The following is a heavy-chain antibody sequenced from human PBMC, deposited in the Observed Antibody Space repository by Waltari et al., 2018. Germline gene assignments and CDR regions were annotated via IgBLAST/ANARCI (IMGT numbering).Heavy chain of an antibody. D-gene: IGHD6-13*01. J-gene: IGHJ4*02. CDR3: AQGYSSSWPLVGYFDY. Sequence: QITLKESGPTLVKPTQTLTLTCTFSGFSLSTSGVGVGWIRQPPGKALEWLALIYWNDDKRYSPSLKSRLTITKDTSKNQVVLTMTNMDPVDTATYYCAQGYSSSWPLVGYFDYWGQGTLVTVSS. V-gene: IGHV2-5*01. CDR1: GFSLSTSGVG. CDR2: IYWNDDK.